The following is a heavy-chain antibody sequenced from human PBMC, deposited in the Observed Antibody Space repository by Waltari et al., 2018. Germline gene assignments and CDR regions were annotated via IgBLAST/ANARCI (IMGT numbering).Heavy chain of an antibody. D-gene: IGHD4-17*01. V-gene: IGHV3-23*01. CDR1: GFTFRRSA. J-gene: IGHJ4*02. CDR2: ISGSGGST. CDR3: ASSLYGDYTQIWGRVFDY. Sequence: VQLLESGGGLVQSGGSLRLSGAASGFTFRRSAMNWVRQAPGKGVEWVSVISGSGGSTDYADSVKGRFTISRDNSKNTLYLQMNNLRVEDTAVYYCASSLYGDYTQIWGRVFDYWGQGTLVTVSS.